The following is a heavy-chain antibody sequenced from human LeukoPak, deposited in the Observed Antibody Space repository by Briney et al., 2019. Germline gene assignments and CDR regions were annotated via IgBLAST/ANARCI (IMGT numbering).Heavy chain of an antibody. V-gene: IGHV4-59*01. Sequence: SETLSLTCTVSGGSISSYYWSWIRQPPGKGLEWIGYIYYSGSTYYNPSLKSRVTISVDTSKNQFSLKLSSVTAADTAVYYCARDQTGDDAFDIWGRGTMVTVSS. CDR1: GGSISSYY. D-gene: IGHD1-1*01. CDR2: IYYSGST. J-gene: IGHJ3*02. CDR3: ARDQTGDDAFDI.